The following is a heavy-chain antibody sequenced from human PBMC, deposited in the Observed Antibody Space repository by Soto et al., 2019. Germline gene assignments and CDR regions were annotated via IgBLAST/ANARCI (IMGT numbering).Heavy chain of an antibody. CDR3: AAGGTRWPQAPWDN. CDR1: GHTLTEFS. Sequence: QVQLVQSGAEVKKPGASVKVSCTVSGHTLTEFSMHWVRQAPGKGLEWMGGSDPEDGETIYAQRFQGRVTMTEDTVTDSAYMERSSLRSEDTALYYCAAGGTRWPQAPWDNGGQGTLVTVSS. J-gene: IGHJ4*02. V-gene: IGHV1-24*01. CDR2: SDPEDGET.